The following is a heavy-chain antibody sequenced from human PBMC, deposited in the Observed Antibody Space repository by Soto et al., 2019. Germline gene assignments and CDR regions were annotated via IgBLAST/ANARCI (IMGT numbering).Heavy chain of an antibody. CDR1: GGSISSGGYY. V-gene: IGHV4-31*03. J-gene: IGHJ5*02. CDR3: ARESKGRSACDP. Sequence: QVQLQESGPGLVKPSQTLSLTCTVSGGSISSGGYYWSWIRQHPGKGLEWIGYIYYSGSTYYNPSLKSRVTISFDTSKNQFSLLLSTVPVAATAVYHCARESKGRSACDPWGQGTLVTVSP. D-gene: IGHD3-10*01. CDR2: IYYSGST.